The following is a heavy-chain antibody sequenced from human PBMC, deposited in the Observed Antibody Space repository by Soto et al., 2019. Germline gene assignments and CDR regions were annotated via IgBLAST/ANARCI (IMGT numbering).Heavy chain of an antibody. CDR2: ISAYNGNT. CDR1: GYTFTSYG. CDR3: ARGVGVSPDYYYGMDV. Sequence: QVQLVQSGAEVKKPGASVKVSCKASGYTFTSYGISWVRQAPGQGLEWMGWISAYNGNTNYAQKLQGRVTMTTATSTSTGDMELRSLRSDDTAVYYCARGVGVSPDYYYGMDVWGQGTTVTVSS. D-gene: IGHD3-16*01. J-gene: IGHJ6*02. V-gene: IGHV1-18*01.